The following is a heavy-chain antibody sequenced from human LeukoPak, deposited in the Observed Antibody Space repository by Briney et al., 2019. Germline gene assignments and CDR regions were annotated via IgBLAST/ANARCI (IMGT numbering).Heavy chain of an antibody. D-gene: IGHD1-26*01. Sequence: GGSLRLSCAASGFTFSSYEMNWVRQAPGKGLEWVPYISSSGSTIYYADSVKGRFTISRDNAKNSLYLQMNSLRAEDTAVYYCARAILGAPLYYYGMDVWGKGTTVTVSS. CDR1: GFTFSSYE. CDR2: ISSSGSTI. J-gene: IGHJ6*04. V-gene: IGHV3-48*03. CDR3: ARAILGAPLYYYGMDV.